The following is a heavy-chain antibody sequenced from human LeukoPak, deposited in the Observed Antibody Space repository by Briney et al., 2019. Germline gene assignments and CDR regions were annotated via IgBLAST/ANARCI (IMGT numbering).Heavy chain of an antibody. V-gene: IGHV1-69*13. CDR2: IIPIFGTA. D-gene: IGHD2-2*01. J-gene: IGHJ5*02. CDR3: ARGVVPAAILGGWFDP. Sequence: SVKVSCKASGYTFTSYYMHWVRQAPGQGLEWMGGIIPIFGTANYAQKFQGRVTITADESTSTAYMELSSLRSEDTAVYYCARGVVPAAILGGWFDPWGQGTLVTVSS. CDR1: GYTFTSYY.